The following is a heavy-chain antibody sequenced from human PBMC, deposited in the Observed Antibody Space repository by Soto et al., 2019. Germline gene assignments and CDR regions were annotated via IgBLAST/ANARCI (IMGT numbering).Heavy chain of an antibody. Sequence: VQLVESGGGVVQPGRSLRLSCAASGFTFSNHAMHWVRQAPGKGLEWVSSISSTTNYIYYADSMKGRFTVSRDNAKNSVYLDMNSLSAEDTAVYYCARESEDLTSNFDYWGQGTLVTVSS. J-gene: IGHJ4*02. V-gene: IGHV3-21*02. CDR1: GFTFSNHA. CDR3: ARESEDLTSNFDY. CDR2: ISSTTNYI.